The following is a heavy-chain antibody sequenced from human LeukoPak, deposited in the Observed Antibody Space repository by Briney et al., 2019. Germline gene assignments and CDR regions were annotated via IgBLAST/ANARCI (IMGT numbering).Heavy chain of an antibody. CDR1: GGSISSGSYY. CDR3: ARDPLRWPKIDY. V-gene: IGHV4-61*02. CDR2: IYTSGST. J-gene: IGHJ4*02. Sequence: PSETLSLTCTVSGGSISSGSYYWRWIRQPAGKGLEWIGRIYTSGSTNYNPSLKSRVTISVDTSKNQFSLKLSSVTAADTAVYYCARDPLRWPKIDYWGQGTLVTVSS. D-gene: IGHD4-23*01.